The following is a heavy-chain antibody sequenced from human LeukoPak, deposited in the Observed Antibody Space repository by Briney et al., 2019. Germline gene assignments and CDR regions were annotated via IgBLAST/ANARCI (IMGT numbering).Heavy chain of an antibody. V-gene: IGHV4-59*08. CDR2: IYYSGTT. D-gene: IGHD3-9*01. Sequence: PSETLSLTCTVSGASISGYYCSWVRQPPEQGLEWIGYIYYSGTTVYNPSLKSRVTMSVDTSKNQFSLRLSSVTAAGTAVYYCARHAPAHFDFLWGQGTQVTVSS. CDR1: GASISGYY. CDR3: ARHAPAHFDFL. J-gene: IGHJ4*02.